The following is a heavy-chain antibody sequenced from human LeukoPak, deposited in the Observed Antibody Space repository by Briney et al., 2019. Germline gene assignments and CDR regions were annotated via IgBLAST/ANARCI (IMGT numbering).Heavy chain of an antibody. CDR2: ISDSGGST. Sequence: PGGSLRLSCAASGFSFSSYAMTWVRQAPGKGLEWVSAISDSGGSTFYADSVRGRFIISRDNSKNTLYLQMNSLRAEDTAVYYCAKDSVVPGLADYWGQGTLVTVSS. J-gene: IGHJ4*02. CDR1: GFSFSSYA. D-gene: IGHD4-23*01. CDR3: AKDSVVPGLADY. V-gene: IGHV3-23*01.